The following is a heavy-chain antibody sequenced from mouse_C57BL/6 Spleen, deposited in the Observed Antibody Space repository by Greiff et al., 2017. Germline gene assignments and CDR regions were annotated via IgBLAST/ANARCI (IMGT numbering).Heavy chain of an antibody. D-gene: IGHD1-1*01. V-gene: IGHV8-8*01. CDR3: ARLALLPGRGFAY. Sequence: QVTLKVSGPGILQPSQTLSLTCSFSGFSLTTFGMGVGRLRQPSGLGLVWLAHPWWDGDKYYNPSLKSRLTSAKDTSKNQVFLKIANVATADTATYYCARLALLPGRGFAYWGQGTLVTVSA. CDR1: GFSLTTFGMG. CDR2: PWWDGDK. J-gene: IGHJ3*01.